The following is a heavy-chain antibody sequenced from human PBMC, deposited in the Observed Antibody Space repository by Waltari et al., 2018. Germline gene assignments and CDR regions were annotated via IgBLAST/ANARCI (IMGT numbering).Heavy chain of an antibody. D-gene: IGHD3-22*01. CDR3: ASPPHSSGPSR. CDR2: INPNSGGT. Sequence: QVQLVQSGAEVKKPGASVKVSCKAAGYTFTGHYMHVVRQAPGTGLEWMGRINPNSGGTNYAKKFQGRVTMTRDTSISTAYMELSRLRSDDTAVYYCASPPHSSGPSRWGQGTLVTVSS. V-gene: IGHV1-2*06. CDR1: GYTFTGHY. J-gene: IGHJ4*02.